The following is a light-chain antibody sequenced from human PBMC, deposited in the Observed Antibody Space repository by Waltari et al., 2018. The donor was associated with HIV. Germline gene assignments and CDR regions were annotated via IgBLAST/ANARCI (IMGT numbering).Light chain of an antibody. CDR3: QQANSFPLT. J-gene: IGKJ4*01. CDR1: QGINTW. V-gene: IGKV1-12*01. Sequence: DIQMTQSPSSVSASVGDRVTITCRASQGINTWLAWYQQKPGRAPKLLIYAASTLPRGVPSRFSGSGSGTDVTLTISSLQPEDFATYYCQQANSFPLTFGGGTKVEMK. CDR2: AAS.